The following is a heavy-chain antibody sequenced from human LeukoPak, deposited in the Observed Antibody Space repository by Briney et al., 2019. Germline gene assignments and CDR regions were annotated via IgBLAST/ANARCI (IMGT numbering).Heavy chain of an antibody. Sequence: PGRSLRLSCAASGFTFNNYAMHWVRRAPGKGLEWVAVISFDGSNKDYADSVKGRFSISRDNSKNTLYLQMNSLRAEDTAVYYCARDIYSSSWYYFDFWGQGTLVTVSS. CDR3: ARDIYSSSWYYFDF. D-gene: IGHD6-13*01. V-gene: IGHV3-30-3*01. CDR2: ISFDGSNK. J-gene: IGHJ4*02. CDR1: GFTFNNYA.